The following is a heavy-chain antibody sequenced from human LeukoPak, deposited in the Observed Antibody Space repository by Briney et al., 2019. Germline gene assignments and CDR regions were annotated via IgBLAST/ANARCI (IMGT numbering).Heavy chain of an antibody. D-gene: IGHD4-17*01. Sequence: GGSLRLSCAAFGLTFNTYSMNWVRQAPGKGLEWVSSVSSGSNYIYYGDSVKGRFTISRDNAKNSLYLQMNSLRADDTAVYYCARGDYGDYISPLYYYYGMDVWGQGTTVSVSS. CDR2: VSSGSNYI. CDR1: GLTFNTYS. CDR3: ARGDYGDYISPLYYYYGMDV. J-gene: IGHJ6*02. V-gene: IGHV3-21*01.